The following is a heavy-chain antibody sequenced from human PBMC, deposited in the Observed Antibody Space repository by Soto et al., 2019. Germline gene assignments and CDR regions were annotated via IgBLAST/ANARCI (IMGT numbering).Heavy chain of an antibody. CDR3: AKDDGSGSSSWLDY. Sequence: GGSLRLSCTVSGFTFSCYAMNWVRQAPGKGLEWVSGITYSGTTTYYADSVKGRFTISRDNSKNTLYLQMNILRPEDTAIYYCAKDDGSGSSSWLDYWGQGTLVTVSS. CDR1: GFTFSCYA. V-gene: IGHV3-23*01. D-gene: IGHD6-13*01. J-gene: IGHJ4*02. CDR2: ITYSGTTT.